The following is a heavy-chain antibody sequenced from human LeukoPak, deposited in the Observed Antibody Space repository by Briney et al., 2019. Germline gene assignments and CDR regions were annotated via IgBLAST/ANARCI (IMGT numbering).Heavy chain of an antibody. CDR2: IYYGGNA. V-gene: IGHV4-39*01. CDR1: GDSISIRSEF. Sequence: SETLSLTRTVSGDSISIRSEFGGWVRQPPGEGLDWHGRIYYGGNAYYNEPRESRVTISLVPSKNQISLELTSVTSADTAVYYRARLRRVRGGRRDIDSSGHGTLGSVSS. D-gene: IGHD3-10*01. J-gene: IGHJ5*01. CDR3: ARLRRVRGGRRDIDS.